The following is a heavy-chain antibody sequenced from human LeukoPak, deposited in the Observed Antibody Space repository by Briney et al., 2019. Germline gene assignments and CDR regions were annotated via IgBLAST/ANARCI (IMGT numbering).Heavy chain of an antibody. D-gene: IGHD6-19*01. Sequence: GRSLRLSCEASGFTFSNYAMRWVRQAPGKGLERVAVLAHGGSNKYFADSVKGRFTVSRDNSKNTLYLQMSSLRAEDTAVYYCASGNPAVAGIDYWGQGTLVTVSS. CDR1: GFTFSNYA. CDR2: LAHGGSNK. CDR3: ASGNPAVAGIDY. J-gene: IGHJ4*02. V-gene: IGHV3-30*04.